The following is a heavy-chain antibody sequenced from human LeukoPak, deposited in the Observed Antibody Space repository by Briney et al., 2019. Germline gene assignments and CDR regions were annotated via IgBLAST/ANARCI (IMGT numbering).Heavy chain of an antibody. J-gene: IGHJ4*02. Sequence: PGGSLRLSCAAPGFIFDNYAIHWVRQAPGKGLEWVSLISGDGGSTFYADSVRGRFTISRDNTRKSLSLQMSSLRSEDTALYYCARESETSGWYDYGGQGTLVTVSS. CDR1: GFIFDNYA. V-gene: IGHV3-43*02. D-gene: IGHD6-19*01. CDR3: ARESETSGWYDY. CDR2: ISGDGGST.